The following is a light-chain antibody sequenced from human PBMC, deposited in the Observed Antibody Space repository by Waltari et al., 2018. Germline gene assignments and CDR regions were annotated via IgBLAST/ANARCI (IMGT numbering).Light chain of an antibody. V-gene: IGKV1-9*01. CDR3: QKLDNYPPPT. Sequence: DFQLTQSPSFLSASVEDRVTITCRASQGISRHLAWYQQKPGEAPKLLIYDVSTLQSGVPSRFSGSGFGTEFTLTISSLQPEDSATYYCQKLDNYPPPTFGQGTRLEI. CDR1: QGISRH. CDR2: DVS. J-gene: IGKJ5*01.